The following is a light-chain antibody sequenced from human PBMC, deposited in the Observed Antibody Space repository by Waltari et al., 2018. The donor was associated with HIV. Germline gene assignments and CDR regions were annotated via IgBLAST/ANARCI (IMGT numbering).Light chain of an antibody. CDR2: EVS. V-gene: IGLV2-8*01. J-gene: IGLJ2*01. CDR1: SSDVGDYNY. CDR3: WSYAGSNNPVI. Sequence: QSALTQPPSASGSPGQSVTISCTGTSSDVGDYNYVSWYQQHPGKAPKLMIYEVSKRPSGVPARFSGSKSGNTASLTVSGLQAEDEAEYYCWSYAGSNNPVIFGGGTKLTV.